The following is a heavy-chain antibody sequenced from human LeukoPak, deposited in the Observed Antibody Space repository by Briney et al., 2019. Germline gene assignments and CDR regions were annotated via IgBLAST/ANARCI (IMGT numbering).Heavy chain of an antibody. CDR3: AKDLDFGELSIASNFDY. CDR2: IYYSGRT. J-gene: IGHJ4*02. D-gene: IGHD3-10*01. CDR1: GGSISSDGYY. Sequence: PSETLSLTCTVSGGSISSDGYYWNWIRQHPGEGLEWIGYIYYSGRTYYNPSLKSRVTISVDTSKNQFSLKLSSVTAADTAVYYCAKDLDFGELSIASNFDYWGQGTLVTVSS. V-gene: IGHV4-31*03.